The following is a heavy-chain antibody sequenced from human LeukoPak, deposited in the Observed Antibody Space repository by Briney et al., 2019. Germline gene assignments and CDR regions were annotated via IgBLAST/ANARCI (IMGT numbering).Heavy chain of an antibody. J-gene: IGHJ4*02. CDR1: GFTFSSYG. V-gene: IGHV3-30*03. D-gene: IGHD6-19*01. CDR3: ALGPGIAVTDDY. CDR2: ISYDGSNK. Sequence: GRSLRLSCAASGFTFSSYGMHWVRQAPGKGLEWVAVISYDGSNKYYADSVKGRFTISRDNSKNTLYLQMNSLRAEDTAVYYCALGPGIAVTDDYWGQGTLVTVSS.